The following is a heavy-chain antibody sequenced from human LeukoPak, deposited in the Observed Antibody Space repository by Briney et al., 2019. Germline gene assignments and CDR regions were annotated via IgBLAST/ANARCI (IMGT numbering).Heavy chain of an antibody. J-gene: IGHJ4*02. D-gene: IGHD3-3*01. CDR1: GFTFSSYA. CDR2: ISGSGGST. Sequence: PGGSLRLSCAASGFTFSSYAMSWVRQAPGKGLEWVSAISGSGGSTYYADSVKGRFTISRNNSKNTLYLQMNSLRAEDTAVYYCANDYDFWSGYFDYWGQGTLVTVSS. V-gene: IGHV3-23*01. CDR3: ANDYDFWSGYFDY.